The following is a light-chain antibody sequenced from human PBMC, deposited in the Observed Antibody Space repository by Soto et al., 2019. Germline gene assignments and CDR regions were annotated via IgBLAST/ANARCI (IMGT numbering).Light chain of an antibody. Sequence: QSVLTQPASVSGSPGQSITISCTGTSSDVGGYGYVSWYQQHPGKVPKLMIYEVSNRPSGVSNRFSGSKSGNTASLTISGLQAEDEADYYCSSYTSGSTYVFGTGTKLTVI. V-gene: IGLV2-14*01. CDR2: EVS. J-gene: IGLJ1*01. CDR1: SSDVGGYGY. CDR3: SSYTSGSTYV.